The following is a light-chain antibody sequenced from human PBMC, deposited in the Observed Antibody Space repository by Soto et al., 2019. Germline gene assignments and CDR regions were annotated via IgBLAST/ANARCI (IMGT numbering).Light chain of an antibody. CDR1: QSVRSN. Sequence: EIVMTQSPATLSVSPGERVTLSCRASQSVRSNLAWYQQIPGQAPRLLIYAASTRATGIPDRFSGSGSGTEFTLTISSLQSEDFAIYSCQHYDHWPLTFGGGTKGEIK. J-gene: IGKJ4*01. V-gene: IGKV3-15*01. CDR2: AAS. CDR3: QHYDHWPLT.